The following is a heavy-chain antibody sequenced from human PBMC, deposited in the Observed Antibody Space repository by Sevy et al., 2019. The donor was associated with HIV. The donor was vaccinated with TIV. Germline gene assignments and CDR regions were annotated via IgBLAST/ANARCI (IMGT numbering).Heavy chain of an antibody. D-gene: IGHD6-13*01. Sequence: GGSLRLSCAASGFTFDDYTMHWVCQAPGKGLEWVSLISWDGGSTYYADSVKGRFTISRDNSKNSLYLQMNSLRTEDTALYYCAKDGAPIAAAGRYYYGMDVWGQGTTVTVSS. V-gene: IGHV3-43*01. CDR2: ISWDGGST. CDR3: AKDGAPIAAAGRYYYGMDV. CDR1: GFTFDDYT. J-gene: IGHJ6*02.